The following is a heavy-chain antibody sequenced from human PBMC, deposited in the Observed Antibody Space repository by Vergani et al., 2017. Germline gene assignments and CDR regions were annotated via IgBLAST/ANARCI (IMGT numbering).Heavy chain of an antibody. CDR1: GYTFTKFG. J-gene: IGHJ4*02. D-gene: IGHD5-18*01. CDR2: ISAYSANT. V-gene: IGHV1-18*01. Sequence: QVQLVQSGAEVKKPGASVKVSCKASGYTFTKFGITWVRQAPGQGLQWMGWISAYSANTNFAQKLQGRVFMTTDTSTRTAYMELRSLRSDDTAVYYCARGGGQTALDLWGQGTLVTVSS. CDR3: ARGGGQTALDL.